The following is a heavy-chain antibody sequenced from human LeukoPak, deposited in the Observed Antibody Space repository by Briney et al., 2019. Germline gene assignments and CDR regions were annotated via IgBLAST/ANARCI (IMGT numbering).Heavy chain of an antibody. D-gene: IGHD1-26*01. V-gene: IGHV3-48*03. CDR3: ARGEVVGTTTGVDY. CDR1: GFTFSSYE. Sequence: GGSLRLSCAASGFTFSSYEMNWVRQAPGKGLEWVSYISSSGSTIYYADSVKGRFTISRDNAKNSLYLQMNSLRAEDTAVYYCARGEVVGTTTGVDYWGQGTLVTVSS. J-gene: IGHJ4*02. CDR2: ISSSGSTI.